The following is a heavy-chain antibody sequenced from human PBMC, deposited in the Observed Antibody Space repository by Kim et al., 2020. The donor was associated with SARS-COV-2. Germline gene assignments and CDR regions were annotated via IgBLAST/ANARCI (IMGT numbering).Heavy chain of an antibody. CDR1: GGSIVSSAHY. CDR2: IYYSGNT. J-gene: IGHJ5*02. V-gene: IGHV4-39*01. Sequence: SETLSLTCTVSGGSIVSSAHYWGWIRQPPGKGLEWIGSIYYSGNTYYTPSLRSRVTISVDTSKNQFILNLSSVTAADTAVYYCARSPGNMYYSGSGSSFDPWGHGTLVTVSS. CDR3: ARSPGNMYYSGSGSSFDP. D-gene: IGHD3-10*01.